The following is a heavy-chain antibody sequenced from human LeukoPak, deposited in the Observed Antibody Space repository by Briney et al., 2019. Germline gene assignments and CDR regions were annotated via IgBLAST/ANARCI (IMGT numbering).Heavy chain of an antibody. D-gene: IGHD3-22*01. CDR2: IAYDGSNK. Sequence: GGSLRLSCAASGFTFSSYWMSWVRQAPGKGLEWVAVIAYDGSNKYSADSLKGQGRFTISRDTSKNTLFLEMNSLRPEDTAVYYCAKYAAAGAYDRHSEIDSWGQGTLVTVSS. CDR1: GFTFSSYW. J-gene: IGHJ4*02. CDR3: AKYAAAGAYDRHSEIDS. V-gene: IGHV3-30*18.